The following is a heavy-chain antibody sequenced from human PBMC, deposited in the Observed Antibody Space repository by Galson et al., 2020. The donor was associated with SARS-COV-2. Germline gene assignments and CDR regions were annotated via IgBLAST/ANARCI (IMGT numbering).Heavy chain of an antibody. CDR3: ARGGSGSLDH. J-gene: IGHJ5*02. D-gene: IGHD3-10*01. CDR2: ITSDGSIT. CDR1: GFTFNNYW. Sequence: GGSLRLSCAASGFTFNNYWMHWVRQAPGKGLVWVSHITSDGSITPYAGSVKGQFTISRDNAKNTLYLQMNSLRAEDTAVYYCARGGSGSLDHWGQGTLVTVSS. V-gene: IGHV3-74*01.